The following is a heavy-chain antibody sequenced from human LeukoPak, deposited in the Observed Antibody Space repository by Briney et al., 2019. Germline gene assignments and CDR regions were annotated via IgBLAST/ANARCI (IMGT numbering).Heavy chain of an antibody. CDR3: ARGTTEMVY. CDR2: INAGNGNT. V-gene: IGHV1-3*01. D-gene: IGHD4-17*01. J-gene: IGHJ4*02. CDR1: GYNFTNYG. Sequence: ASVKVSCKASGYNFTNYGIAWVRQAPGQRLEWMGWINAGNGNTKYSQKFQGRVTITRDTSASTAYMELSSLGSEDTAVYYCARGTTEMVYWGQGTLVTVSS.